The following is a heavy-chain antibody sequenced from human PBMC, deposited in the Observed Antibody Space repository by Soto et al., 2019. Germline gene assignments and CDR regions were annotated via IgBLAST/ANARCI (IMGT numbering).Heavy chain of an antibody. CDR2: IRSKAYGGTT. Sequence: GGSLRLSCTASGFTFGDYAMSWFRQAPGKGLEWVGFIRSKAYGGTTEYAASVKGRFTISRDDSKSIAYLQMNSLKTEDTAVYYCTRARYNWNYGPQNYYGMEVWGQGTTVTVSS. D-gene: IGHD1-7*01. J-gene: IGHJ6*02. V-gene: IGHV3-49*03. CDR3: TRARYNWNYGPQNYYGMEV. CDR1: GFTFGDYA.